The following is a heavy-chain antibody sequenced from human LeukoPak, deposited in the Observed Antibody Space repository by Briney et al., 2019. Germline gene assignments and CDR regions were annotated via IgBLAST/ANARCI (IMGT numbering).Heavy chain of an antibody. D-gene: IGHD3-9*01. CDR3: AKAGVWLPAV. J-gene: IGHJ4*02. CDR2: IHHSGNT. Sequence: SETLSLTCTVSGGSISSGGYYWSWIRQPPGKGLEWIGEIHHSGNTNYSPSLKSRVTISLDKSRNQFSLKLNSVTAADTAVYYCAKAGVWLPAVWGQGTLVTVSS. V-gene: IGHV4-39*07. CDR1: GGSISSGGYY.